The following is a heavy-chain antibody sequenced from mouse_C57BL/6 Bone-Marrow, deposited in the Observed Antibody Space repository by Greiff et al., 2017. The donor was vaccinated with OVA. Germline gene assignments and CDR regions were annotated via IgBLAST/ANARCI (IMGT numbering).Heavy chain of an antibody. CDR1: GYTFTSYW. J-gene: IGHJ2*01. D-gene: IGHD4-1*02. CDR2: IIPSNGGT. V-gene: IGHV1-53*01. Sequence: VQLQQPGTDLVKPGASVKLSCTASGYTFTSYWMHWVKQRPGQGLEWIGNIIPSNGGTNYNEKFKSKATLTVDKSSSTAYMQLSSLTYDDSAVDYCARVDNWEDYFDYWGQGTTLTVSS. CDR3: ARVDNWEDYFDY.